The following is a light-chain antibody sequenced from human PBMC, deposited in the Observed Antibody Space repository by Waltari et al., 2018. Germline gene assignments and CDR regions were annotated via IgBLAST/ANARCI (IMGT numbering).Light chain of an antibody. V-gene: IGKV1-13*02. CDR3: QQLHSYPVT. J-gene: IGKJ4*01. Sequence: AVQLTQSPSSLSASVGDRVTITFRASQAISSPLAWYPQKPGKAPNLLIYDASNLESGVPSRFSGSGSGTHFTLTISSLQPADFATYYCQQLHSYPVTFGGGTK. CDR1: QAISSP. CDR2: DAS.